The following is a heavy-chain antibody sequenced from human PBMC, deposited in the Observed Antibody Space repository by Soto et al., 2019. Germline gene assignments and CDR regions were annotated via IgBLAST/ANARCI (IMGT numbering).Heavy chain of an antibody. CDR3: AKAMGYFDWLLPFDY. V-gene: IGHV3-30*18. Sequence: GVLRLSCAASGFTFSSYGMHWVRQAPGKGLEWVAVISYDGSNKYYADSVKGRFTISRDNSKNTLYLQMNSLRAEDTAVYYCAKAMGYFDWLLPFDYWGQGTLVTVSS. D-gene: IGHD3-9*01. CDR1: GFTFSSYG. J-gene: IGHJ4*02. CDR2: ISYDGSNK.